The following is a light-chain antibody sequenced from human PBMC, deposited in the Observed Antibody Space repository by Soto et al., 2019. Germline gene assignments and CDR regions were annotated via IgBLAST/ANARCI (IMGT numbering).Light chain of an antibody. Sequence: DIKMTQSPSSLSASVGDRVTITCRASQGISNYLAWYQQKPGKVPKLLIYAASTLQSGVPSRFSGSGSGTDFTLTISSLQPEDVATYYCQKYNSAPRTFGPGTKVDLK. V-gene: IGKV1-27*01. J-gene: IGKJ3*01. CDR3: QKYNSAPRT. CDR2: AAS. CDR1: QGISNY.